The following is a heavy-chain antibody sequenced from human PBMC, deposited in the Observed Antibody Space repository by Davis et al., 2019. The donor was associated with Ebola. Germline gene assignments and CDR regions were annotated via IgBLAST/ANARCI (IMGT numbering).Heavy chain of an antibody. CDR3: ARELHTGGVVFDS. Sequence: PGGSLRLSCAASGFTFSDYYMSWIRQAPGKGLEWVSYISSSSYTNYADSVKGRFTISRDNAKNSLYLQMNGLRAEDTAVYYCARELHTGGVVFDSWGQGTLVSVSS. CDR2: ISSSSYT. CDR1: GFTFSDYY. D-gene: IGHD2-8*02. J-gene: IGHJ4*02. V-gene: IGHV3-11*06.